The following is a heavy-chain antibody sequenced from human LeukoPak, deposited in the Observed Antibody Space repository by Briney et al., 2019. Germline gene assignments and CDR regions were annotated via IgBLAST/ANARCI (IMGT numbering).Heavy chain of an antibody. CDR3: ARYPLSYSSNWHYYFDY. CDR2: MSGSNGNT. J-gene: IGHJ4*02. D-gene: IGHD6-13*01. CDR1: GYTFTIYC. Sequence: GASVKVSCKASGYTFTIYCVSWVRQAPGQGLEWMGWMSGSNGNTNYAQKLQGRVTMTTDTSTSTAYMELRSLRSDDTAVYYCARYPLSYSSNWHYYFDYWGQGTLLTVSS. V-gene: IGHV1-18*01.